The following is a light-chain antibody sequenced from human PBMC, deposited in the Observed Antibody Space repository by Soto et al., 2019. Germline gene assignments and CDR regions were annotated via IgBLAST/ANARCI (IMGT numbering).Light chain of an antibody. J-gene: IGKJ4*01. V-gene: IGKV1-5*01. CDR3: QQYNSYSPLT. CDR1: QSISSW. CDR2: DAS. Sequence: DIQMTQSPSTLSASVGDRVTITCRASQSISSWLAWYQQKPGKAPKLLIYDASSLESGVSSRFSGSGSGTEFTLTISSLRPDDFATYYCQQYNSYSPLTFGGGTKV.